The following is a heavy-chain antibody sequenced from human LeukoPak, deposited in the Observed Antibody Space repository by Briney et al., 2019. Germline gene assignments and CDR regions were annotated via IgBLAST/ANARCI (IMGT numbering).Heavy chain of an antibody. V-gene: IGHV4-59*01. D-gene: IGHD1-26*01. CDR3: ARGTSYSGATFLY. Sequence: SETLSLTCTVSGGSINSYYWNWIRQPPGKGLEWIGFIYDSGSTKYNPSLNSPVTISVDASKNQFSLKLSSVTAADTAVYYCARGTSYSGATFLYWGQGTLVTVSS. J-gene: IGHJ4*02. CDR2: IYDSGST. CDR1: GGSINSYY.